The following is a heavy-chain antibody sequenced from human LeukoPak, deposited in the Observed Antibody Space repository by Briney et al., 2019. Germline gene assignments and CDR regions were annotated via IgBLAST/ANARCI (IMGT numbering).Heavy chain of an antibody. CDR1: GGSISSYY. CDR2: IYTSGST. CDR3: ASFGKVGSGKEFPSDY. Sequence: SETLSLTCTVSGGSISSYYWSWIRQPAGKGLEWIGRIYTSGSTNYNPSLKSRVTMSVDTSKNQSSLKLSSVTAADTAVYYCASFGKVGSGKEFPSDYWGQGTLVTVSS. J-gene: IGHJ4*02. D-gene: IGHD3-10*01. V-gene: IGHV4-4*07.